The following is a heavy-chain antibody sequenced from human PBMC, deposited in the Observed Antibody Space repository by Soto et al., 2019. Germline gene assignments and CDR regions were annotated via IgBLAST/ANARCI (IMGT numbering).Heavy chain of an antibody. CDR1: GFTFSTYA. CDR3: AHYGRTGTSF. Sequence: EVPLLESGGGLVQPGGSLRLSCAASGFTFSTYAISWVRQAPGKGLEWVSAISGSGLDTYYADSVKGRFTISRDNPQNSLYLQMSDMRADDTAVYYCAHYGRTGTSFWGQGTMVTVSS. D-gene: IGHD1-1*01. CDR2: ISGSGLDT. V-gene: IGHV3-23*01. J-gene: IGHJ3*01.